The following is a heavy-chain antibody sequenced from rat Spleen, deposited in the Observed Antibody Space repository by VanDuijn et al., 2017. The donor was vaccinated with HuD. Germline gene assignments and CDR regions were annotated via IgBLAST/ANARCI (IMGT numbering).Heavy chain of an antibody. Sequence: QVQLKESGPGLVQPSQTLSLTCTVSEFSLTGNNIHWVRQPPGKGLEWMGRMRYDGDTSYNSGLKSRLSISRDTSKNQVFLKMNSLQTDDTGTYYCTRDGTTGLLAYVLDAWGQGASVTVSS. J-gene: IGHJ4*01. V-gene: IGHV2-63*01. CDR2: MRYDGDT. CDR3: TRDGTTGLLAYVLDA. CDR1: EFSLTGNN. D-gene: IGHD1-11*01.